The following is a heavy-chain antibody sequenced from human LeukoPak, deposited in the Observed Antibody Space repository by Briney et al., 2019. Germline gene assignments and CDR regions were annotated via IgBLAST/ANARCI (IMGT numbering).Heavy chain of an antibody. Sequence: GGSLRLSCAASGFAFSSYAMSWVRQAPGKGLEWVSAISGSGGSTYYADSVKGRFTISRDNSKNTLYLQMNSLRAEDTAVYYCAKAMRDIVMVVAEVWGQGTLVTVSS. D-gene: IGHD2-15*01. CDR1: GFAFSSYA. V-gene: IGHV3-23*01. CDR2: ISGSGGST. CDR3: AKAMRDIVMVVAEV. J-gene: IGHJ4*02.